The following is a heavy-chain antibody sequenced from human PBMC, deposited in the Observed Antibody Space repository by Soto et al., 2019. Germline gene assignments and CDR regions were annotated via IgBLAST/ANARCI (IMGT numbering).Heavy chain of an antibody. V-gene: IGHV1-69*01. Sequence: QLQRLHFGAEGRKPGSWVKFSGKASGGTFRSNAIGWVRQAPGQGLEWMGGIIPIFGTANYAQKFQGRVTITADEPTSTAYMELSSLRSEDTAVYYCARGGIAAEEKGWFDPWGQGTLVTVSS. J-gene: IGHJ5*02. CDR2: IIPIFGTA. CDR1: GGTFRSNA. D-gene: IGHD6-13*01. CDR3: ARGGIAAEEKGWFDP.